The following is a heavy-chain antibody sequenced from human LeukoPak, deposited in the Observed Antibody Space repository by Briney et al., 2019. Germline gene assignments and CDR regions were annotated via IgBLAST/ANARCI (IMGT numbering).Heavy chain of an antibody. CDR3: AKVVMEWLLRPGPTDY. Sequence: GGSLRLSCAASGFTFSTYGMSWVRQAPGKGLEWVSAISGSGGSTYYADSVKGRFTISRDNSKNTLYLQMNSLRAEDTAVYYCAKVVMEWLLRPGPTDYWGQGTLVTVSS. D-gene: IGHD5-12*01. V-gene: IGHV3-23*01. J-gene: IGHJ4*02. CDR2: ISGSGGST. CDR1: GFTFSTYG.